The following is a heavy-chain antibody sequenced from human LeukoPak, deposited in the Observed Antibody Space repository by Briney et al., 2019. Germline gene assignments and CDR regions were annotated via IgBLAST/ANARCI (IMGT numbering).Heavy chain of an antibody. CDR3: ATGLAVYCSSISCHSH. V-gene: IGHV1-24*01. Sequence: ASVKVSCKVSGYTLTELSMHWVRQAPGKGLEWMGGFDPEDGETIYAQKFQGRVTMTEDTSTDTAYMELSSLRSEDTAVYYCATGLAVYCSSISCHSHWGQGTLVTVSS. J-gene: IGHJ4*02. CDR2: FDPEDGET. D-gene: IGHD2-2*02. CDR1: GYTLTELS.